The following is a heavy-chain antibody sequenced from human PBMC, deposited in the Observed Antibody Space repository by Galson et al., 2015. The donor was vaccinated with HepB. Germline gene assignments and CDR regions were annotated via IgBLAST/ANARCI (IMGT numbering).Heavy chain of an antibody. D-gene: IGHD3/OR15-3a*01. V-gene: IGHV3-33*01. J-gene: IGHJ6*03. Sequence: SLRLSCAASGFTFNNYAMHWVRQAPGKGLEWVAVIWYDGSNKFYGDSVKGRFTISRDNSKNTLYLQMNSLRAEDTAVYYCAREGFFDWLSDSYYYNMDVWGKGTTVTVSS. CDR2: IWYDGSNK. CDR3: AREGFFDWLSDSYYYNMDV. CDR1: GFTFNNYA.